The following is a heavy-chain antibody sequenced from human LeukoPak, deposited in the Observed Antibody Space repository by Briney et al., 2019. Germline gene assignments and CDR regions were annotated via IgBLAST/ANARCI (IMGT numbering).Heavy chain of an antibody. CDR2: INPNSGGT. V-gene: IGHV1-2*02. CDR3: ARLGDIVVVPAAIDRGGQQLVQDY. CDR1: GYTFTGYY. J-gene: IGHJ4*02. D-gene: IGHD2-2*02. Sequence: ASVKVSCKASGYTFTGYYMHWVRQAPGQGLEWMGWINPNSGGTNYAQKFQGRVTMTRDTSISTAYMELSRLRSDDTAVHYCARLGDIVVVPAAIDRGGQQLVQDYWGQGTLVTVSS.